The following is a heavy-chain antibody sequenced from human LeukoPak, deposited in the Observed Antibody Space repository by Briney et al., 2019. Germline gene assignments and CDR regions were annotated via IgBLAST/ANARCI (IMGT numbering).Heavy chain of an antibody. J-gene: IGHJ4*02. CDR2: IYYSGST. Sequence: SETLSLTCTVSGGSISSFYWSWIRQPPGKGLEWIGYIYYSGSTNYNPSLKSRVTLSVDTSKNQFSLKLSSVTAADTAVYYCARSSPEYYYDSSGYYQFDYWGQGTLVTVSS. D-gene: IGHD3-22*01. V-gene: IGHV4-59*01. CDR1: GGSISSFY. CDR3: ARSSPEYYYDSSGYYQFDY.